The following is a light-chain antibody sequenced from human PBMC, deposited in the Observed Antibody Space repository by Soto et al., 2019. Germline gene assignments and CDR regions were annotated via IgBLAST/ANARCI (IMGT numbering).Light chain of an antibody. CDR2: GAS. CDR1: QSVSSNN. V-gene: IGKV3-20*01. CDR3: QQYGSSPRLT. J-gene: IGKJ5*01. Sequence: EIVLTQSPGTLSLSPGERATLSCRASQSVSSNNLAWYQQRPGQAPRVVIYGASTRATGIPERFSGSGSGTDFTLTISRLEPEDFAVYYCQQYGSSPRLTLGQGTRLEIK.